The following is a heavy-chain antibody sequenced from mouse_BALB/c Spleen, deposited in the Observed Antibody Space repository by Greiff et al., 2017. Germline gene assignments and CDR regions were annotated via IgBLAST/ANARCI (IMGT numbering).Heavy chain of an antibody. J-gene: IGHJ4*01. Sequence: QVQLQQSGPELVKPGASVKISCKASGYAFSSSWMNWVKQRPGQGLEWIGRIYPGDGDTNYNGKFKGKATLTADKSSSTAYMQLSSLTSVDSAVYFCARFTTGYAMDYWGQGTSVTVSS. CDR3: ARFTTGYAMDY. CDR1: GYAFSSSW. V-gene: IGHV1-82*01. CDR2: IYPGDGDT. D-gene: IGHD1-1*01.